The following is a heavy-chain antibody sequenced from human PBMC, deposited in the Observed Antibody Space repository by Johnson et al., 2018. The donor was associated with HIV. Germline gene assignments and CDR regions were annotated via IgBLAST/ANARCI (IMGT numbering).Heavy chain of an antibody. Sequence: VQVVESGGGVVRPGGSLRLSCAASGFTFNDYGMNWVRQAPGKGLEWVSGINWNGGSTGYADSVKGRFTISRDNAKNSLYLQMNSLTPEDTALYYCARAVTTASGDAFDIWGQGTMVTVSS. J-gene: IGHJ3*02. CDR1: GFTFNDYG. CDR3: ARAVTTASGDAFDI. D-gene: IGHD4-17*01. V-gene: IGHV3-20*04. CDR2: INWNGGST.